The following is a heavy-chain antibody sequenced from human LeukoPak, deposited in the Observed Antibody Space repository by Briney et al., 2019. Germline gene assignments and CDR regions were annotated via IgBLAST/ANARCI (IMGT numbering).Heavy chain of an antibody. Sequence: GGSLRLSCAASGFTFSSYAMHWVRQAPGKGLEWVANIKQDGSEKYYVDSVKGRFTISRDNAKNSLYLQMNSLRAEDTAVYYCARMGAGVDYWGQGTLVTVSS. CDR1: GFTFSSYA. D-gene: IGHD1-26*01. V-gene: IGHV3-7*01. CDR2: IKQDGSEK. CDR3: ARMGAGVDY. J-gene: IGHJ4*02.